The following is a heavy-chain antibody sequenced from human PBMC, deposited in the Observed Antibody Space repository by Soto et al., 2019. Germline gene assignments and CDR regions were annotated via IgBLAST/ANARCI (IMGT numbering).Heavy chain of an antibody. D-gene: IGHD3-22*01. V-gene: IGHV3-30*03. CDR3: ARLHYYDSSGY. Sequence: PGGSLRLSCAASGFTFSSYGMHWVRQAPGKGLEWVAVISYDESNKYYADSVKGRFTISRDNSKNTLYLQMNSLRAEDTAVYYCARLHYYDSSGYWGQGTLVTVSS. CDR1: GFTFSSYG. J-gene: IGHJ4*02. CDR2: ISYDESNK.